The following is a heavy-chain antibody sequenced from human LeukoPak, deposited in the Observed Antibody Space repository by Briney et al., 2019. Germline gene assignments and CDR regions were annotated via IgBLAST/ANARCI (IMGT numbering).Heavy chain of an antibody. V-gene: IGHV3-7*01. J-gene: IGHJ5*02. CDR2: IKQDGSEK. D-gene: IGHD2-2*01. Sequence: GGSLRLSCAASGFTFSSYWMSWVRQAPGKGLEWVANIKQDGSEKYYVDSVKGRFTISRDNAKNSLYLQMNSLRAEDTAVYYCARSYCSSTSCYEPHRIIWFGPWGQGTLVTVSS. CDR1: GFTFSSYW. CDR3: ARSYCSSTSCYEPHRIIWFGP.